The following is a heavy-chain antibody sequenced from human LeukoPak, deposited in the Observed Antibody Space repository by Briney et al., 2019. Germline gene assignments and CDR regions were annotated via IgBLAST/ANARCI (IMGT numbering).Heavy chain of an antibody. CDR2: IKPSTGGT. CDR3: ARDGLRIAAAFDY. J-gene: IGHJ4*02. CDR1: GYTFTDYY. D-gene: IGHD6-13*01. Sequence: ASVKVSCKASGYTFTDYYLYWVRPTPAQGLAWMGWIKPSTGGTKYVQKFEGRVTMTRDTSKSTAYMELSGLRSDDTAVYYCARDGLRIAAAFDYWGQGTLVTVSS. V-gene: IGHV1-2*02.